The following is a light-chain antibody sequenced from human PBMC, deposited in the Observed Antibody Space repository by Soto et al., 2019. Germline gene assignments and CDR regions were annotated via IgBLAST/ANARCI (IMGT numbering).Light chain of an antibody. CDR2: GAS. CDR3: QQYGSSPLYT. Sequence: EIVLKQSPGTLSLSPGERATLSCRTSQSVDSSYLAWYQQKPGQAPRLLIYGASSRATGIPDRFSGSGSGTDFTLTISRLEPEDFAVYYCQQYGSSPLYTFGQGTKLEI. V-gene: IGKV3-20*01. CDR1: QSVDSSY. J-gene: IGKJ2*01.